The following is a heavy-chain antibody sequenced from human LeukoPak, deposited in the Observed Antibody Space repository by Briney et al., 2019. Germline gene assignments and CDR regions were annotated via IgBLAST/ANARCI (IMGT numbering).Heavy chain of an antibody. CDR1: GGSISSGGYS. D-gene: IGHD3-22*01. CDR2: IYYDGSI. Sequence: PSQTLSLTCAVSGGSISSGGYSWSWIRQPPGKGLEWIGYIYYDGSIYYNPSLKSRVTPSVGTSKNQFSLNLSSVTAADTAVYYCARDKRYYGTSDFPSPDAFDIWGQGTMVTVSS. J-gene: IGHJ3*02. CDR3: ARDKRYYGTSDFPSPDAFDI. V-gene: IGHV4-30-4*07.